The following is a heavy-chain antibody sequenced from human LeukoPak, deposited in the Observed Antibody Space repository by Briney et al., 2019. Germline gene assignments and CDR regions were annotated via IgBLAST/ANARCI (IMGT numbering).Heavy chain of an antibody. Sequence: SETLSLTCTVSGGSISSYYWSWIRQPAGKGLEWIGRIYTSGSTNYNPSLKSRVTMSVDTSKNQFSLKLSSVTAADTAVYYCARSPSGRYDILTGYYRLPSYFDYWGQGTLVTVSS. CDR1: GGSISSYY. CDR2: IYTSGST. CDR3: ARSPSGRYDILTGYYRLPSYFDY. V-gene: IGHV4-4*07. J-gene: IGHJ4*02. D-gene: IGHD3-9*01.